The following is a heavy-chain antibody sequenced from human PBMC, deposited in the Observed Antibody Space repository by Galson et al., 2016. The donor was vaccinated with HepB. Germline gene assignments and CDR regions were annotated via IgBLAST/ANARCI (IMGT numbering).Heavy chain of an antibody. D-gene: IGHD4/OR15-4a*01. Sequence: SETLSLTCTVSGDSISSSDYYWGWIRQPPGKGLEWIASINYAGSPYYNPSLKDRVTISVDTSKTQFSLKVSSVTAADTAVYYCARHTSTRGAFDYWGQGRLVTVSS. CDR1: GDSISSSDYY. V-gene: IGHV4-39*01. CDR2: INYAGSP. J-gene: IGHJ4*02. CDR3: ARHTSTRGAFDY.